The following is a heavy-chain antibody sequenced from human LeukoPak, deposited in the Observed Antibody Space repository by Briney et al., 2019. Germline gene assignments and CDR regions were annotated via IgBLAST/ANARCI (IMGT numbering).Heavy chain of an antibody. Sequence: SETLSLTCTVSGASMRSGTFYWSWIRQAAGKGLEWIGRIKTSGTTNYSPSLKSRVTISEDTSKNQFSLKLSSVTAADTAVYYCAREKILRYFDTYFEYWGQGILVTVSS. CDR1: GASMRSGTFY. J-gene: IGHJ4*02. CDR3: AREKILRYFDTYFEY. V-gene: IGHV4-61*02. CDR2: IKTSGTT. D-gene: IGHD3-9*01.